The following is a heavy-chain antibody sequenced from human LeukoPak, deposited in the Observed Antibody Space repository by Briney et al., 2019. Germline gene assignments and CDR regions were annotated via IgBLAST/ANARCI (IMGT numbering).Heavy chain of an antibody. V-gene: IGHV4-61*02. CDR2: IYTSGST. CDR1: GGSISSGSYY. J-gene: IGHJ3*02. CDR3: ARGGVVPMVRGVPPKKAFDI. Sequence: PSETLSLTCTVSGGSISSGSYYWSWIRQPAGKGLEWIGRIYTSGSTNYNPSLKSRVTISVDTSKNQFSLKLSSVTAADTAVYYCARGGVVPMVRGVPPKKAFDIWGQGTMVTVSS. D-gene: IGHD3-10*01.